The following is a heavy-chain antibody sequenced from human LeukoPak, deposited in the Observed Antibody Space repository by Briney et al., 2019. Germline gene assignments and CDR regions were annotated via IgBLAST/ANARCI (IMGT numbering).Heavy chain of an antibody. V-gene: IGHV3-9*01. D-gene: IGHD6-19*01. CDR3: AKVDGYNSGWYDS. Sequence: GGSLRLSCAASGFTVSSNYMSWVRQAPGKGLDWVSGISWNSGNIGYADSVKGRFTISRDNAKNSLYLQMDILKPEDTAFYYCAKVDGYNSGWYDSWGQGTLVTVSS. J-gene: IGHJ5*01. CDR2: ISWNSGNI. CDR1: GFTVSSNY.